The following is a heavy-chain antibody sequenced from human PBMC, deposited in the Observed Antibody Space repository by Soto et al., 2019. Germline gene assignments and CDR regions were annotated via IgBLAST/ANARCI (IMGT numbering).Heavy chain of an antibody. CDR3: AKDRDYPRDQFHY. CDR1: GFTFAYHA. J-gene: IGHJ4*02. CDR2: ISANGQGI. V-gene: IGHV3-23*01. Sequence: VGSLRLSFTVAGFTFAYHAFSWVRQAPGKGLEWVSAISANGQGIYYADSVRGRFTISRDNSKNTVFLHMDSLRAEDTAVYYCAKDRDYPRDQFHYWGQGTLVTVSS. D-gene: IGHD2-2*01.